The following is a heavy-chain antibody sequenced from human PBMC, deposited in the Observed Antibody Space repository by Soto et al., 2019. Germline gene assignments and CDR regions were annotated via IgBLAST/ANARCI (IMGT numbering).Heavy chain of an antibody. J-gene: IGHJ4*02. CDR1: GFTFSGSA. D-gene: IGHD3-22*01. CDR3: TRYYNDTSGYFDY. Sequence: GGSLRLSCAASGFTFSGSAIHWVRQASGKGLEWIGRIRSKAKTYATSYAASVTGRFTISRDDSKNTAYLQMNSLKTEDTAVYYCTRYYNDTSGYFDYWGQGTLVTVSS. V-gene: IGHV3-73*01. CDR2: IRSKAKTYAT.